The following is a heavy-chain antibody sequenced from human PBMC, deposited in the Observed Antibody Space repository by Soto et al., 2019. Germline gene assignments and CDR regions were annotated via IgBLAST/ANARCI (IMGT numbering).Heavy chain of an antibody. J-gene: IGHJ4*02. D-gene: IGHD1-26*01. CDR1: GFTFSSYG. CDR3: ARGWELAYFDY. CDR2: IGYDGSNK. Sequence: GGSLRLSCAASGFTFSSYGMHWVRQAPGKGLEWVAVIGYDGSNKYYADSVKGRFTISRDNSKNTLYLQMNSLRAEDTAVYYCARGWELAYFDYWGQGTLVTVSS. V-gene: IGHV3-33*01.